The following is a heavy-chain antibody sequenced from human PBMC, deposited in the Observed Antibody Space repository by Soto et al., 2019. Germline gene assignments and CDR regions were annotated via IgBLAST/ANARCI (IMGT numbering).Heavy chain of an antibody. CDR1: GGTFSSYA. CDR2: IIPIFGTA. Sequence: ASVKVSCKASGGTFSSYAISWVRQAPGQGLEWMGGIIPIFGTANYAQKFQGRVTITAVESTSTAYMELSSLRSEDTAVYYCARDRVTVTGDYYYMDVWGKGTTVTVSS. V-gene: IGHV1-69*13. D-gene: IGHD4-4*01. CDR3: ARDRVTVTGDYYYMDV. J-gene: IGHJ6*03.